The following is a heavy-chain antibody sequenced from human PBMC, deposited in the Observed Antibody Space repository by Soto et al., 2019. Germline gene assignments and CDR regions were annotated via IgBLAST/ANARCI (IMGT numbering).Heavy chain of an antibody. CDR3: VRDVGGSGWFAP. V-gene: IGHV4-4*07. CDR1: GIFIDNYY. J-gene: IGHJ5*02. Sequence: QVQLQQSGPGLVKPSATLSLTCTVSGIFIDNYYCRWIRQSAGKGLEWIGRIYSSGTTNYNPSLKSRVTMSVDMSKSQSSPNVRSVTAADTAVYYCVRDVGGSGWFAPWGQGTLVTVSS. CDR2: IYSSGTT.